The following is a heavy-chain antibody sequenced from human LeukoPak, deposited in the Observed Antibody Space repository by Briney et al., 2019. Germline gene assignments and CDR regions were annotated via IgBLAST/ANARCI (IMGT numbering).Heavy chain of an antibody. CDR1: GFTFSSYA. V-gene: IGHV3-23*01. Sequence: GGSLRLSCAASGFTFSSYAMSWVRQAPGKGLEWVSAISGSGGSTYYAYSVKGRFTISRDNSKNTLYLQMNSLRAEDTAVYYCARDLSLYCSGGSCYSLNYWGQGTLVTVSS. CDR2: ISGSGGST. J-gene: IGHJ4*02. D-gene: IGHD2-15*01. CDR3: ARDLSLYCSGGSCYSLNY.